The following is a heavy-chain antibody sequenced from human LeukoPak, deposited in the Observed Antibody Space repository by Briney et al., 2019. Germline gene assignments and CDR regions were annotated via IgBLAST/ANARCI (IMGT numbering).Heavy chain of an antibody. CDR2: IRSKAYGGTT. V-gene: IGHV3-49*04. D-gene: IGHD1-26*01. Sequence: QPGGSLRLSCAASGFTFSNYAMSWVRQAPGKGLEWVGFIRSKAYGGTTEYAASVKGRFTISRDDSKSIAYLQMSSLKTEDTAVYYCTRGRRATHDYWGQGTLVTVSS. CDR3: TRGRRATHDY. J-gene: IGHJ4*02. CDR1: GFTFSNYA.